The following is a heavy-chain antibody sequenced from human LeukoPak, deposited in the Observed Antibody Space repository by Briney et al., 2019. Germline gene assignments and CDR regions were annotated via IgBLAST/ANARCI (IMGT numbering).Heavy chain of an antibody. CDR3: ARDPWTNSDYDGFDY. CDR1: GFTFSSYR. Sequence: GGSLRLSCAASGFTFSSYRMNWVRQAPGRGLEWVSSISSSGSYIYYADSVKGRLTISRDNAKNSQYLQMNSLRAEDTAVYYCARDPWTNSDYDGFDYWGQGTLVTVSS. J-gene: IGHJ4*02. D-gene: IGHD5-12*01. CDR2: ISSSGSYI. V-gene: IGHV3-21*01.